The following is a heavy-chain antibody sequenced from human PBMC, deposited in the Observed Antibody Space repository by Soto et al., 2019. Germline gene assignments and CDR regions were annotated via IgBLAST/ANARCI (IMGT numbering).Heavy chain of an antibody. J-gene: IGHJ3*02. CDR3: ARGCDSSGYYYSSGAFDI. V-gene: IGHV4-30-4*01. Sequence: SETLSLTCTVSGGSISSGDYYWSWLRQPPGQGLEWIGYIYYSGSTYYNPSLESRVKVPVDTSKNQFSLKLSLVTAAETAVYYGARGCDSSGYYYSSGAFDIWGQGTMVTVSS. CDR1: GGSISSGDYY. CDR2: IYYSGST. D-gene: IGHD3-22*01.